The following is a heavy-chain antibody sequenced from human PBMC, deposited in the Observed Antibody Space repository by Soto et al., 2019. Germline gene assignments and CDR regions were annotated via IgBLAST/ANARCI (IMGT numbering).Heavy chain of an antibody. J-gene: IGHJ5*02. Sequence: QVQLVQSGAEVKKPGASVKVSCKASGYTFTSYDINWVRQATGQGLEWMGWMNPNSGNTGYAQRFQGRVTMTRNTSISTAYMELSSLKSEDTAVYYCARAHYYDSRGYPNWFDPWGQGTLVTVSS. CDR3: ARAHYYDSRGYPNWFDP. CDR2: MNPNSGNT. V-gene: IGHV1-8*01. CDR1: GYTFTSYD. D-gene: IGHD3-22*01.